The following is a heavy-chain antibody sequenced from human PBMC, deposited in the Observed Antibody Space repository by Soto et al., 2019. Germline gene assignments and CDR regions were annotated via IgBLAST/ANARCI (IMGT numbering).Heavy chain of an antibody. CDR2: INPNGGIT. V-gene: IGHV1-46*01. CDR1: GYTFTHYY. Sequence: QVQLVQSGAEVKKPGASVRVSCKASGYTFTHYYIHWVRQAPGQGLEWMGIINPNGGITTYAQKFRAGGTMTRDTATSTVSLELSSLRSEDSAVYYCATSVNSARAFDYWGQGTLVTVSS. J-gene: IGHJ4*02. CDR3: ATSVNSARAFDY. D-gene: IGHD5-18*01.